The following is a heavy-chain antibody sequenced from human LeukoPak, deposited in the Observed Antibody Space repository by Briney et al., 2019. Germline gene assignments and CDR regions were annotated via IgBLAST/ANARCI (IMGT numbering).Heavy chain of an antibody. D-gene: IGHD3-10*01. CDR1: GFTVSSNY. CDR3: ARVSSYGSGSYYHYYFDY. V-gene: IGHV3-53*01. J-gene: IGHJ4*02. Sequence: PGGSLRLSCAASGFTVSSNYMSWVRQAPGKGLEWVSVIYSGGTTSYADSVKGRFTISRDNSKNTLYLQINSLGAEDTAVYYCARVSSYGSGSYYHYYFDYWGQGTLVTVSS. CDR2: IYSGGTT.